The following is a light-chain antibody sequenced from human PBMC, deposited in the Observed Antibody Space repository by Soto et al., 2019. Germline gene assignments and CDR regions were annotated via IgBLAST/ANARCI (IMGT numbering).Light chain of an antibody. CDR1: SSDVGGYNY. CDR3: SSYAGSNNLGV. V-gene: IGLV2-8*01. J-gene: IGLJ3*02. CDR2: EVS. Sequence: QSAVTQPPSASGSPGQSVTISCTGTSSDVGGYNYVSWYQQHPGKAPKLMIYEVSKRPSGVPDRFSGSKSGNTASLTVSGLQAEDEADYYCSSYAGSNNLGVFGGGTKVTVL.